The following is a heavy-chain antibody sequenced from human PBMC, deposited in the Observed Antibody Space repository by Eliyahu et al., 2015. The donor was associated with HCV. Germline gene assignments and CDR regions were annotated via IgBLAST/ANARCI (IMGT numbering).Heavy chain of an antibody. D-gene: IGHD6-13*01. Sequence: EVQLVESGGGLVQPGESLRLSCSASGXTFTNFWMTWVRQAPGKGLEWLANINQDGSQKYYVDSVRGRFTIPRDNARNLVFLQINSLRAEDTAVYYCTKTYSATAGDSWGQGTLVTVSS. CDR1: GXTFTNFW. V-gene: IGHV3-7*01. J-gene: IGHJ5*01. CDR2: INQDGSQK. CDR3: TKTYSATAGDS.